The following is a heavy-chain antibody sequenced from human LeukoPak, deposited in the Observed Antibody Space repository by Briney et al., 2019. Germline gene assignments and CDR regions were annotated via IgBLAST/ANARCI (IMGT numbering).Heavy chain of an antibody. J-gene: IGHJ6*02. CDR3: ARVYGSGPFYYYGMDV. V-gene: IGHV3-21*01. D-gene: IGHD3-10*01. CDR1: GFTFTTYS. CDR2: ISSTIVYT. Sequence: GGSLRFSCEASGFTFTTYSMNWVRQAPGKGLEWVSSISSTIVYTYYADSVKGRFTISRDNANNSLFLQMNSLRAEDTAVYYCARVYGSGPFYYYGMDVWGQGTTVTVSS.